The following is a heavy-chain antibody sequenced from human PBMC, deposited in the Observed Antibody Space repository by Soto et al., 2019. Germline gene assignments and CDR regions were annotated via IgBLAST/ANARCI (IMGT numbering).Heavy chain of an antibody. CDR1: GVSVSTTGVG. V-gene: IGHV2-5*01. Sequence: QITLKESGPTLVKPTQTLTLTCTLSGVSVSTTGVGVAWIRQPPGKALECLALIYWNDDERYSPSLKSRLTISKDISKNRVVLTMANIDPVDAATYYCARRLWDSSGWHPFDSWGQGALVTVSS. J-gene: IGHJ4*02. CDR3: ARRLWDSSGWHPFDS. CDR2: IYWNDDE. D-gene: IGHD6-19*01.